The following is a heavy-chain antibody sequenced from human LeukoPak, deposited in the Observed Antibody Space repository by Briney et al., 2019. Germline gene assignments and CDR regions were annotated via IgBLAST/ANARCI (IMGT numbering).Heavy chain of an antibody. CDR1: GFTFSSYA. J-gene: IGHJ6*04. V-gene: IGHV3-48*03. CDR3: AELGITMIGGV. Sequence: GGSLRLSCVASGFTFSSYAMHWVRQTPGKGLEWVSYISSSGSTIYYADSVKGRFTISRDNAKNSLYLQMNSLRAEDTAVYYCAELGITMIGGVWGKGTTVTISS. D-gene: IGHD3-10*02. CDR2: ISSSGSTI.